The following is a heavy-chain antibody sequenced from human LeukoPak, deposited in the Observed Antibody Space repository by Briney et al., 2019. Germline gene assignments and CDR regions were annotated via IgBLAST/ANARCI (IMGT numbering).Heavy chain of an antibody. Sequence: GGSLRLSCAASGFTFSSYGMHWVRQAPGKGLEWVAVISYDGSNKYYADSVKGRFTISRDNSKNTLYLQMNSLRAEDTAVYYCARVFGVVTLYYMDVWGKGTTVTVSS. D-gene: IGHD3-3*01. J-gene: IGHJ6*03. CDR1: GFTFSSYG. CDR2: ISYDGSNK. CDR3: ARVFGVVTLYYMDV. V-gene: IGHV3-30*03.